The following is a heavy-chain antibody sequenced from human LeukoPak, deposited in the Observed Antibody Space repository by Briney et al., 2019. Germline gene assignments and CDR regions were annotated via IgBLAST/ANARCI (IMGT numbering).Heavy chain of an antibody. CDR3: ARDFFGGSSSWYDY. CDR2: IKQDGSEK. V-gene: IGHV3-7*01. J-gene: IGHJ4*02. D-gene: IGHD6-13*01. CDR1: GFTFSSYG. Sequence: QPGGSLRLSCAASGFTFSSYGMHWVRQAPGKGLEWVANIKQDGSEKYYVDSVKGRFTISRDNAKNSLYLQMNSLRAEDTAVYYCARDFFGGSSSWYDYWGQGTLVTVSS.